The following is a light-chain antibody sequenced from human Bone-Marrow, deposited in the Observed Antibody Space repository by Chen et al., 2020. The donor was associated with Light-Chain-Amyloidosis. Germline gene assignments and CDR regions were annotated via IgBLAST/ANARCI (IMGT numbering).Light chain of an antibody. J-gene: IGKJ4*01. CDR1: QTITTY. Sequence: EMVLTQSPATLSLAPGERATLSCRASQTITTYLAWYQQKHGRAPRLLIDAASYRATGIPARFSGSGSGTDFTLTISSLVPEDFAVFYCQQRSSWAPTFGGGTKVEI. V-gene: IGKV3-11*01. CDR3: QQRSSWAPT. CDR2: AAS.